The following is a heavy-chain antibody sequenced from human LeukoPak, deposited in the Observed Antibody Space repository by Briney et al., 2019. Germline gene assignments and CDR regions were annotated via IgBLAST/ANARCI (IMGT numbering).Heavy chain of an antibody. CDR3: MRAYDSIVVISDY. CDR1: GYTFTSYG. Sequence: ASVKVSCKASGYTFTSYGINWVRQAPGQGLEWMGWMNPDNANTGYAQKFQGRLTMTRDTSISTAYMELSSLTSEDTAVYYCMRAYDSIVVISDYWGQGTLVTVSS. V-gene: IGHV1-8*02. D-gene: IGHD3-22*01. J-gene: IGHJ4*02. CDR2: MNPDNANT.